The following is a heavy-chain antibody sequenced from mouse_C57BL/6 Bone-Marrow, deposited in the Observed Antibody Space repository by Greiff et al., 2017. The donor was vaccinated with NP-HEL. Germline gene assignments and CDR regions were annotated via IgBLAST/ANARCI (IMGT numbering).Heavy chain of an antibody. Sequence: QVQLQQPGAELVRPGSSVKLSCKASGYTFNSYWMDWVKQRPGQGLEWIGNIYPSDSETHYNQKFKDKATLTVDKSSSTAYMQLSSLTSEDSAVYYCARLLGQDFDYWGQGTTLTVSS. CDR1: GYTFNSYW. D-gene: IGHD3-3*01. CDR2: IYPSDSET. J-gene: IGHJ2*01. CDR3: ARLLGQDFDY. V-gene: IGHV1-61*01.